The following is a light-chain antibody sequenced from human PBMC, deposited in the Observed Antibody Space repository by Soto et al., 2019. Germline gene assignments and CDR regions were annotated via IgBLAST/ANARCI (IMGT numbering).Light chain of an antibody. Sequence: QSVLTHPPSVSGAPGQRVTISCTGSGSGIGPAFHVHWYQQLPGTAPQLLIYANSNRPSGVPDRFSGSKSGTSASLAIAGLQGEEEAVYYGQAYDSRLGGSVFGTGNKVTVL. V-gene: IGLV1-40*01. J-gene: IGLJ1*01. CDR2: ANS. CDR1: GSGIGPAFH. CDR3: QAYDSRLGGSV.